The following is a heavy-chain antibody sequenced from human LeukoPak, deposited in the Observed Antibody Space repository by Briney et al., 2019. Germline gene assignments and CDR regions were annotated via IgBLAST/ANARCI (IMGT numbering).Heavy chain of an antibody. CDR3: ATPMTTVTTSRLSTDY. Sequence: GASVKVSCKASGGTFSSYAISWVRQAPGQGLEWMGRIIPILGIANYAQKFQGRVTITADKSTSTAYMELSSLRSEDTAVYYCATPMTTVTTSRLSTDYWGQGTLVTVSS. CDR1: GGTFSSYA. CDR2: IIPILGIA. D-gene: IGHD4-17*01. J-gene: IGHJ4*02. V-gene: IGHV1-69*04.